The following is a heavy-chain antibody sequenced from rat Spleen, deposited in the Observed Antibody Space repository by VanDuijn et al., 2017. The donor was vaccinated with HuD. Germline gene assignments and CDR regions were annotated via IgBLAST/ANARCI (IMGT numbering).Heavy chain of an antibody. CDR1: GFSLTSYH. CDR3: VRDPGTLRTIWGYFDY. Sequence: QVQLKESGPGLVQTSQTLSLTCTVSGFSLTSYHVSWVRQPPGKGLEWMGRIQSGGNTFYNSALKSRLSISRDTSKSQVFLKMNSLQTEDTAIYYCVRDPGTLRTIWGYFDYWGQGVMVTVSS. CDR2: IQSGGNT. D-gene: IGHD1-4*01. J-gene: IGHJ2*01. V-gene: IGHV2S1*01.